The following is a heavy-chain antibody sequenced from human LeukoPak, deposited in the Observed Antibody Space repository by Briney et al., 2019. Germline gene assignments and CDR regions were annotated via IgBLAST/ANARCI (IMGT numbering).Heavy chain of an antibody. V-gene: IGHV4-31*03. J-gene: IGHJ4*02. CDR3: ARANFIKYSSGWTFDY. CDR1: GGSISSGGYY. D-gene: IGHD6-19*01. CDR2: IYYSGST. Sequence: PSETLSLTCTVSGGSISSGGYYWSWIRQHPGKGLEWIGYIYYSGSTYYNPSLKRRVTISVDTSKNQFSLKLSSVTAADTAVYYCARANFIKYSSGWTFDYWGQGTLVTVSS.